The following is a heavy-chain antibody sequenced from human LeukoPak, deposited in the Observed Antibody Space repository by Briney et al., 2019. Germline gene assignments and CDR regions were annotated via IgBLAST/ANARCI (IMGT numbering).Heavy chain of an antibody. D-gene: IGHD6-19*01. J-gene: IGHJ4*02. CDR1: GFTFSSYW. V-gene: IGHV3-7*01. Sequence: GGSLRLSCAASGFTFSSYWMSWVRQAPGKGLEWVANIKQDGSETYYVDSVKGRFTISRDNAKNSLYLQMNSLRTEDTAVYYCARGAVAGTSVGGYFDSWGQGTLVTVSS. CDR2: IKQDGSET. CDR3: ARGAVAGTSVGGYFDS.